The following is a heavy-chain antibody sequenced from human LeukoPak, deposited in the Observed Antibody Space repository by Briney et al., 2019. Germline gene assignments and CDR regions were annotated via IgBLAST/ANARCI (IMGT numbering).Heavy chain of an antibody. CDR1: GFTFSNAW. Sequence: GGSLRLSCAASGFTFSNAWMSWVRPAPGKGLEWVGRIKSKTDGGTTDYAAPVKGRFTISRDDSKNTLYLQMNSLKTGDTAVYYCKCWGSTSLYYFDYWGQGTLVTVSS. CDR3: KCWGSTSLYYFDY. V-gene: IGHV3-15*01. CDR2: IKSKTDGGTT. J-gene: IGHJ4*02. D-gene: IGHD2-2*01.